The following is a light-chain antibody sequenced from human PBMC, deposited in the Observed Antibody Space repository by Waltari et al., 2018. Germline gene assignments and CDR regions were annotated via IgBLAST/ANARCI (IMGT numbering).Light chain of an antibody. Sequence: DIQMTQSPSSLSASVGDRVTITCQASHDIINSLNWYQQKPGKAPQLLIYDSSNLETGVPSRFSGSGSGTDFTFTISSLQPEDIATYYCQQYNNIPQTFGPGTRVEIK. CDR2: DSS. CDR1: HDIINS. V-gene: IGKV1-33*01. J-gene: IGKJ3*01. CDR3: QQYNNIPQT.